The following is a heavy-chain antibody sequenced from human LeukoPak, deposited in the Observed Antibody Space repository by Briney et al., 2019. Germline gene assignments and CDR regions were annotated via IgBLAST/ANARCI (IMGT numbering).Heavy chain of an antibody. V-gene: IGHV1-69*05. CDR3: ARETSTGTTGWMTYYMDV. D-gene: IGHD1-7*01. J-gene: IGHJ6*03. CDR1: GGTFSSYA. CDR2: IIPIFGTA. Sequence: SVKVSCKASGGTFSSYAISWVRQAPGQGLEWMGGIIPIFGTANYAQKFQGRVTITTDESTSTAYMELSSLRSEDTAVYYCARETSTGTTGWMTYYMDVWGKGTTVTVSS.